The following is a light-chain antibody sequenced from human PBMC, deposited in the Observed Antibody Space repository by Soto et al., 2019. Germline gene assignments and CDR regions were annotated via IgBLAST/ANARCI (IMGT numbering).Light chain of an antibody. CDR2: GAS. V-gene: IGKV1-27*01. CDR3: QKNNSAPPLT. J-gene: IGKJ3*01. Sequence: DIQMTQSPSSLSASLGGRFTISCRASQVIKNYLAWYQQKPGKGPKLLIYGASTLQSGVPSRFSGSGSGTDFTLTIRSLQPEDVATYYCQKNNSAPPLTFGPGTKADV. CDR1: QVIKNY.